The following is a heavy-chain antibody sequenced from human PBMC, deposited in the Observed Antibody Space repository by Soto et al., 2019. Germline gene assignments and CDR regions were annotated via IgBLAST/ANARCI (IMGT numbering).Heavy chain of an antibody. CDR3: ARRYGGNFDY. D-gene: IGHD3-16*01. J-gene: IGHJ4*02. V-gene: IGHV4-59*01. Sequence: SETLSLTCTVSGGSISNSYWSWIRQSPEKGLEWIGYIYSSGSTNYNPSLNSRVTISVDTSKNQFSLKLSSVTAADTAVYYCARRYGGNFDYWGQGTLVTVSS. CDR1: GGSISNSY. CDR2: IYSSGST.